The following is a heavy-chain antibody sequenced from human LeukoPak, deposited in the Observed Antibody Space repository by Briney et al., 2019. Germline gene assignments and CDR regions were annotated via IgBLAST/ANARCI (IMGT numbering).Heavy chain of an antibody. CDR3: ARGLGLLWFGGVNGDY. D-gene: IGHD3-10*01. V-gene: IGHV7-4-1*02. Sequence: ASVKVSCKASVYTFTSYAMNWVRQAPGQGLEWMGWINTNTGNPTYAQGFTGRFVFSLDTSVSTAYLQISSLKAEDTAVYYCARGLGLLWFGGVNGDYWGQGTLVTVSS. CDR1: VYTFTSYA. CDR2: INTNTGNP. J-gene: IGHJ4*02.